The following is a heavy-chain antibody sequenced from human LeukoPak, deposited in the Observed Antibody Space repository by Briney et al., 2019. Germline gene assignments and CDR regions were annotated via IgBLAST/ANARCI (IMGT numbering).Heavy chain of an antibody. CDR2: IYYSGST. Sequence: SETLSLTCTVSGGSISSYYWSWIRQPPGKGLEWIGYIYYSGSTNYNPSLKSRVTISVDTSKNQFPLKLSSVTAADTAVYYCARVPTMIVLDAFDIWGQGTMVTVSS. CDR1: GGSISSYY. CDR3: ARVPTMIVLDAFDI. D-gene: IGHD3-22*01. J-gene: IGHJ3*02. V-gene: IGHV4-59*01.